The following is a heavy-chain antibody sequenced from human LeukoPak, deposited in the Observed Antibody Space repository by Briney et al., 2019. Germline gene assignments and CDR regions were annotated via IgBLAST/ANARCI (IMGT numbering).Heavy chain of an antibody. CDR1: GFTFSSYW. CDR3: ARVGDFWSGYFDY. Sequence: GGSLRLSCAASGFTFSSYWMSWVRQAPGKGLEWVANIKEDGSEKYYVDSVKGRFTISRDNAKNSLYLQMNSLRAEDTAVYYCARVGDFWSGYFDYWGQGTLITVSS. V-gene: IGHV3-7*01. J-gene: IGHJ4*02. CDR2: IKEDGSEK. D-gene: IGHD3-3*01.